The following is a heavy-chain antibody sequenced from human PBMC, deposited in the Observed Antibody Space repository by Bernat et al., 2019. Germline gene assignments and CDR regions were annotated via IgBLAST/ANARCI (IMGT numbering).Heavy chain of an antibody. CDR3: ARDQAWGAFDI. CDR1: GFSLRSSW. J-gene: IGHJ3*02. CDR2: VNQDESGK. D-gene: IGHD3-16*01. V-gene: IGHV3-7*03. Sequence: EVKLVESGGGLVQPGGSLRLSCTASGFSLRSSWMTWVRQAPGERLEGVALVNQDESGKYYVDSVKGWFTITRDNAGNSLYLQMNSLRVEDTAVYYCARDQAWGAFDIWGQGTMVTVSP.